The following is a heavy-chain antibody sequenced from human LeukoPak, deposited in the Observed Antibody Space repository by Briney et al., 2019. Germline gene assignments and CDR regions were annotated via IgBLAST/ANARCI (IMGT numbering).Heavy chain of an antibody. CDR3: AKDWMSTIINYFDY. CDR2: ISGSGGST. J-gene: IGHJ4*02. V-gene: IGHV3-23*01. D-gene: IGHD5-12*01. CDR1: GFTFSNYA. Sequence: GGSLRLSCVASGFTFSNYAMSWVRQPPGKGLEWVSSISGSGGSTHYADSVKGRFTISRDNSKNILYLQMNSLRAEDTAVYYCAKDWMSTIINYFDYWGQGTLVTVSS.